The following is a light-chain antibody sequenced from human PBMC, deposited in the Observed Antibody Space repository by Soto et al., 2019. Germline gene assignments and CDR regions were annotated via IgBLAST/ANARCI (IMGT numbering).Light chain of an antibody. CDR2: EAS. J-gene: IGKJ1*01. CDR3: QQSSNWPWT. Sequence: EFVLTQSPGTLSLSPGERATLSCRASQTVRNNYLACYQQKPGQAPRLLIYEASSRATGIPDRFSGGGSGTYSTLTISRLEPEDFAVYYFQQSSNWPWTFVQGNQV. V-gene: IGKV3D-20*02. CDR1: QTVRNNY.